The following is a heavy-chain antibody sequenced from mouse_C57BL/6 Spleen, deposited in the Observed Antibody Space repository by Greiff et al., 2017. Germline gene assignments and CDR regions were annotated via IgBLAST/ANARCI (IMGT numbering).Heavy chain of an antibody. J-gene: IGHJ4*01. V-gene: IGHV1-52*01. CDR3: ARGGTTVARYAMDY. CDR2: IDPSDSET. CDR1: GYTFTSYW. D-gene: IGHD1-1*01. Sequence: QVQLQQPGAELVRPGSSVKLSCKASGYTFTSYWMHWVKQRPIQGLEWIGNIDPSDSETHYNQKFKDKATLTVAKSSSTAYMQLSSLTSEDSAVYYCARGGTTVARYAMDYWGQGTSVTVSS.